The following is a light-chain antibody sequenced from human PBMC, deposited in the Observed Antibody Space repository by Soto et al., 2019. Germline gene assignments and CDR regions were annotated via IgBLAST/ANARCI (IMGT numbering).Light chain of an antibody. Sequence: EMVLTQSPGTLSLSPGERATLSCRASQSLSSSQLAWYQQKPGQAPRLLIHDASSRATGISDRFTGSGSGTDFTLTITTLEPEDFAVYYCQQYGSSPRTFGLGTKVDI. CDR2: DAS. CDR3: QQYGSSPRT. V-gene: IGKV3-20*01. CDR1: QSLSSSQ. J-gene: IGKJ1*01.